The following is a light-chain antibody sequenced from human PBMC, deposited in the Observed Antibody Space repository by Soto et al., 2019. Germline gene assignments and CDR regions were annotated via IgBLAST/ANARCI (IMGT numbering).Light chain of an antibody. CDR3: QQYGSSPIT. Sequence: EIVLTQSPATLSLSPGERATLSCRASQSVNTNLAWYQQRPGQAPRLLIHGASSRATGIPDRISGSGSGTDFTLTISRLEPEDFAVYYCQQYGSSPITFGQGTRLEIK. V-gene: IGKV3-20*01. J-gene: IGKJ5*01. CDR2: GAS. CDR1: QSVNTN.